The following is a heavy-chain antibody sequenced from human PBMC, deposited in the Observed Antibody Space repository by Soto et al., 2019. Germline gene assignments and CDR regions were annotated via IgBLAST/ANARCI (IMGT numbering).Heavy chain of an antibody. Sequence: PGGSLRLSCAASGFTFSSYWMSWVRQAPGKGLEWVANIKQDGSEKYYVDSVKGRFTISRDNAKNSLYLQMNSLRAEDTAVYYCARAWEGRITFFRVGLYSGMDVWAQGTTVTVSS. CDR1: GFTFSSYW. CDR3: ARAWEGRITFFRVGLYSGMDV. CDR2: IKQDGSEK. D-gene: IGHD3-3*01. V-gene: IGHV3-7*01. J-gene: IGHJ6*02.